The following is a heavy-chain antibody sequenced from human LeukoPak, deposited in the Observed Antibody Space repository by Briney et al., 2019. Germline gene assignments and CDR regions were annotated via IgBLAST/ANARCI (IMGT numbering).Heavy chain of an antibody. Sequence: GGSLRLSCAASGFTFSSYWMSWVRQAPGKGLEWVANIKQDGSEKYYVDSVKGRFTISRDNAKNSLYLQMNSLRAEDTAVYYCARGRVGAMEYFDYWGQGTLVTVSS. CDR2: IKQDGSEK. CDR3: ARGRVGAMEYFDY. CDR1: GFTFSSYW. J-gene: IGHJ4*02. D-gene: IGHD5-18*01. V-gene: IGHV3-7*04.